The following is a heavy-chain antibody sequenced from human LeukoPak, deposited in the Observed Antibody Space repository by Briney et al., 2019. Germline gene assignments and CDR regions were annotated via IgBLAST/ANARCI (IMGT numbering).Heavy chain of an antibody. CDR1: GGSFSGYY. CDR2: INHSGST. J-gene: IGHJ4*02. Sequence: SETLSLTCAVYGGSFSGYYWSWIRQPPGKGLEWIGEINHSGSTNYNPSLKSRVAISEDTSGKQFSLRLGSVTAADTAVYFCARVGSGLNLYYFDYWARESWSPSRQ. V-gene: IGHV4-34*01. D-gene: IGHD3-3*01. CDR3: ARVGSGLNLYYFDY.